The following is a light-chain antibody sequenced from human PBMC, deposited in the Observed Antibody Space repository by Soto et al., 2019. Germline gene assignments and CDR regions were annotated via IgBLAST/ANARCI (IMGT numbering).Light chain of an antibody. CDR1: QSVSSSY. CDR3: QQLTRYPIN. V-gene: IGKV3-20*01. Sequence: IVLTQSPGTLPLAPGERATRCSGASQSVSSSYLAWYQQKPGQAPRLLIYGASSRATGIPDRFSGSGSGTHFTLTISRLETEDLATYYCQQLTRYPINCGQGTRLEIK. J-gene: IGKJ5*01. CDR2: GAS.